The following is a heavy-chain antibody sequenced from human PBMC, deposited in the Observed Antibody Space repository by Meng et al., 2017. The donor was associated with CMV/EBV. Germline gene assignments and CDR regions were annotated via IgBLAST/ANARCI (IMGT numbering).Heavy chain of an antibody. Sequence: GESLKISCAASGFTFSSYSMNWVRQAPGKGLEWVSSITSSSGTIYYADSVMGRFTIFRDNAKNSLHLQLNSLRADDTAVYYFARDLQLSTWGQGTLVTVSS. CDR1: GFTFSSYS. J-gene: IGHJ5*02. V-gene: IGHV3-48*04. CDR2: ITSSSGTI. D-gene: IGHD5-18*01. CDR3: ARDLQLST.